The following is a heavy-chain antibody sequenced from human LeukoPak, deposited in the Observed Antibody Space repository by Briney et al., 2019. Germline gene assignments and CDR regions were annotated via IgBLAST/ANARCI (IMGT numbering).Heavy chain of an antibody. CDR1: GFTFSNYG. CDR2: ITGSGDDA. CDR3: AKESRGSSPEF. V-gene: IGHV3-23*01. Sequence: GGSLRLSCAASGFTFSNYGMSWLRQAPGKGLEWVSAITGSGDDAYYADSVHGRFTMSRDNSKSTLYLQMSSLRVEDTAVYYCAKESRGSSPEFWGQGALVTVSS. D-gene: IGHD1-26*01. J-gene: IGHJ1*01.